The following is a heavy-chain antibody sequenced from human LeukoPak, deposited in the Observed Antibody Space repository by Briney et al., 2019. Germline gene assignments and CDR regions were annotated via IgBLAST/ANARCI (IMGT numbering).Heavy chain of an antibody. CDR2: INHSGST. CDR1: GGSFSGYY. D-gene: IGHD5-12*01. CDR3: ARRRGYSGYFNL. J-gene: IGHJ2*01. V-gene: IGHV4-34*01. Sequence: KPSETLSLTCAVYGGSFSGYYWSWIRQPPGKGLEWIGEINHSGSTNYNPSLKSRVTISVDTSKNQFSLKLSSVTAADTAVYYCARRRGYSGYFNLWGRGTLVTVPS.